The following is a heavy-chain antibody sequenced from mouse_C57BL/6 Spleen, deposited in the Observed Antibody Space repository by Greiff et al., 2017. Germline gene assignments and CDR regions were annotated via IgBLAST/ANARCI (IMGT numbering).Heavy chain of an antibody. D-gene: IGHD2-1*01. Sequence: EVHLVESGGGLVKPGGSLKLSCAASGFTFSDYGMHWVRQAPEKGLEWVAYISSGSSTIYYADTVKGRFTISRDNAKNTLFLQMTSLRSEDTAMYYCVYGNFLFAYWGQGTLVTVSA. J-gene: IGHJ3*01. CDR3: VYGNFLFAY. CDR2: ISSGSSTI. CDR1: GFTFSDYG. V-gene: IGHV5-17*01.